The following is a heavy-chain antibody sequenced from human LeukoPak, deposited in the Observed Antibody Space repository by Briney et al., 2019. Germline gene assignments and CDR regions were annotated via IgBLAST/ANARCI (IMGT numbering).Heavy chain of an antibody. D-gene: IGHD3-10*01. J-gene: IGHJ3*02. CDR2: INHSGST. V-gene: IGHV4-34*01. CDR3: VRSPRGSGSSTLLGVAFDI. Sequence: SETLSLTCAVYGGSLSGYYWSWIRQSPGKGLEWIGEINHSGSTNYNPSLKSRVTISVETSKNQFSLKLSSVTAADAAVYYCVRSPRGSGSSTLLGVAFDIWGQGTMVTVSS. CDR1: GGSLSGYY.